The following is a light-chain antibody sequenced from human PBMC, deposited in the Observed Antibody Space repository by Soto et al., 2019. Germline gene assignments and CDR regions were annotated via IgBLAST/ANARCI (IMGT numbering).Light chain of an antibody. CDR3: SSYTNINTRACV. CDR2: DVY. CDR1: SSDVGGFNY. V-gene: IGLV2-14*01. J-gene: IGLJ1*01. Sequence: QSVLTQPASVSGSPGQSITISCTGTSSDVGGFNYVSWYQQHPGKAPKLLIFDVYSRPSGISNRFSGSKSGNTASLTISGLQAEDEADYYCSSYTNINTRACVFGTGTKLTVL.